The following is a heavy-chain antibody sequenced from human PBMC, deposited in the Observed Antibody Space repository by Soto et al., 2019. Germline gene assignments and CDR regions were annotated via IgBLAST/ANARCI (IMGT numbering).Heavy chain of an antibody. CDR2: INHSGST. D-gene: IGHD3-10*01. V-gene: IGHV4-34*01. CDR3: ARAYDYGHTPIEY. CDR1: GGSFSGYY. J-gene: IGHJ4*02. Sequence: SETLSLTCAVYGGSFSGYYWSWIRQPPGKGLEWIGEINHSGSTNYNPSLKSRVTISVDTSKNQFSLKLSSVTAADTAVYYCARAYDYGHTPIEYWGQGTLVTVSS.